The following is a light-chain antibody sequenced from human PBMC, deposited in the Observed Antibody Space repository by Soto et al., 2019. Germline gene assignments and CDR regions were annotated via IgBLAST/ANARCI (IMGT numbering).Light chain of an antibody. V-gene: IGKV3-15*01. CDR3: QQYNDWPLT. J-gene: IGKJ4*01. Sequence: EIVMTQSPATLSVSPGERATLSCRASRSVSSNLAWYQQKPDQAPRLLIYAASTRATGLPDRISGSGSGTEFTLTISSLQSEDFALYYCQQYNDWPLTFGGGTKVEIK. CDR1: RSVSSN. CDR2: AAS.